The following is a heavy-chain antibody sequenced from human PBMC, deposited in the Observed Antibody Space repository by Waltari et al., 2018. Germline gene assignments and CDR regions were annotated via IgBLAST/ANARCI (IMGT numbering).Heavy chain of an antibody. CDR2: IRFDGSQK. J-gene: IGHJ1*01. V-gene: IGHV3-30*02. D-gene: IGHD3-3*02. CDR1: GFIFSRFD. CDR3: AGDISVSSPSL. Sequence: RLSCKAPGFIFSRFDMHWVRQAPGMGLEWVSLIRFDGSQKYYSESLKGRFTVSRDNSRDTLYLHMENLGSDDTATYFCAGDISVSSPSLWGRGTLVTVSS.